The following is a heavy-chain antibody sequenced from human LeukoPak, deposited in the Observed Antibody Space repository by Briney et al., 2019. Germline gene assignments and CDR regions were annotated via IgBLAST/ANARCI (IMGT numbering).Heavy chain of an antibody. CDR2: ISWNSGSI. J-gene: IGHJ6*02. D-gene: IGHD5-12*01. Sequence: GGSLRLSCAASGFTFDDYAMHWVRQAPGKGLEWVSGISWNSGSIGYADSVKGRFTISRDNAKNSPYLQMNSLRAEDTALYYCAKAPLYSGYYYGMDVWGQGTTVTVSS. V-gene: IGHV3-9*01. CDR3: AKAPLYSGYYYGMDV. CDR1: GFTFDDYA.